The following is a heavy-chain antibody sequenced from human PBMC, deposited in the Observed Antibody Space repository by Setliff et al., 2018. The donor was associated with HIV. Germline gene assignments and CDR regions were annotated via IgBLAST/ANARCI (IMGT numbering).Heavy chain of an antibody. D-gene: IGHD2-2*01. Sequence: SETLSLTCAVYGGSLRNYYWSWIRQPPGKGLEWIAEINPSGTTNYNPSLKSRVTISVDTSKNQFSLKLSSVTAADTAVYYCARRNVVVPAALDYWGQGTLVTVSS. V-gene: IGHV4-34*01. J-gene: IGHJ4*02. CDR3: ARRNVVVPAALDY. CDR2: INPSGTT. CDR1: GGSLRNYY.